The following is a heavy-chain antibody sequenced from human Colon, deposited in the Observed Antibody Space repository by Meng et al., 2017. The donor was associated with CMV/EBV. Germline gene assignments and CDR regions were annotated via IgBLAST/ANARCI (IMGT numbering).Heavy chain of an antibody. Sequence: GESLKISCAASGFTFSGHWMHWVRLVPGRGMLWVADISHDGRLTMYADSVKGRFSISRDNAKNTLYLQMNSLRAEDTALYYCAKDINSGSLRLLYHFDYWGQGTLVTVSS. CDR2: ISHDGRLT. CDR3: AKDINSGSLRLLYHFDY. V-gene: IGHV3-74*03. CDR1: GFTFSGHW. J-gene: IGHJ4*02. D-gene: IGHD1-26*01.